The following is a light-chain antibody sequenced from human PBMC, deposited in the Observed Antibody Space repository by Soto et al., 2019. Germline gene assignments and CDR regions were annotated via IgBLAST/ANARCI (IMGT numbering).Light chain of an antibody. CDR1: QSVSNN. Sequence: EIVLTQSPGTLSLSPGERATLSCRASQSVSNNLAWYQQQPGQAPRLLIYGASTTASGIPARFSGSGSGTEFTLTISSLQSEDFAVYYCLHYNDWPRWTFGQGTKVDI. CDR2: GAS. CDR3: LHYNDWPRWT. J-gene: IGKJ1*01. V-gene: IGKV3-15*01.